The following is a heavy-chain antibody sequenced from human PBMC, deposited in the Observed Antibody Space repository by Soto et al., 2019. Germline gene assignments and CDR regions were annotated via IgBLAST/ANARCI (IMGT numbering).Heavy chain of an antibody. CDR1: GYTFTNYG. CDR2: ISAYNGNT. D-gene: IGHD2-2*01. CDR3: AREGLIVVVPAATYYYYGMDV. J-gene: IGHJ6*02. Sequence: ASVKVSCKASGYTFTNYGISWVRQAPGQGLEWMGWISAYNGNTNYAQKLQGRVTMTTDTSTSTAYMELRSPRSDDTAVYYCAREGLIVVVPAATYYYYGMDVWGQGTTVTVSS. V-gene: IGHV1-18*01.